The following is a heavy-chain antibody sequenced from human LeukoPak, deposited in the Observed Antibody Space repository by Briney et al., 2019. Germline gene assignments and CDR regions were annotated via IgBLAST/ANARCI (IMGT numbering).Heavy chain of an antibody. CDR2: IRYDGSNK. D-gene: IGHD3-16*02. V-gene: IGHV3-30*02. Sequence: GGSLRLSCAASGFTFSSYGMHWVRQAPGKGLEWVAFIRYDGSNKCYADSVKGRFTISRDNSKNTLYLQMNSLRAEDTAVYYCAKDRNDYDYVWGSYRWFYFDYWGQETLVTVSP. J-gene: IGHJ4*02. CDR1: GFTFSSYG. CDR3: AKDRNDYDYVWGSYRWFYFDY.